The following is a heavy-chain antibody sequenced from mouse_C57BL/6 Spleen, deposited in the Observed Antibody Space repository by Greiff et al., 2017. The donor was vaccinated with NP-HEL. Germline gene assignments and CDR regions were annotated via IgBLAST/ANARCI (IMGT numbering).Heavy chain of an antibody. Sequence: QVQLQQPGAELVMPGASVKLSCKASGYTFTSYWMHWVKQRPGQGLEWIGEIDPSDSYTNYNQKFKGKSTLTVDKSSSTAYMQLSSLTSEDSAVYYCALDSSGFAYWGQGTLVTVSA. CDR1: GYTFTSYW. D-gene: IGHD3-2*02. J-gene: IGHJ3*01. V-gene: IGHV1-69*01. CDR3: ALDSSGFAY. CDR2: IDPSDSYT.